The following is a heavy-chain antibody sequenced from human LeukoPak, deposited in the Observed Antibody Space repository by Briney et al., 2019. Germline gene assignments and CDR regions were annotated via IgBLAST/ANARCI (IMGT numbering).Heavy chain of an antibody. J-gene: IGHJ2*01. Sequence: SETLSLTCAVSGGSISSGGYSWSWIRQPPGKGLEWIGYMYHSGSTYYNPSLKSRVTISLDTSQSQVSLKVNSVTAADTAVYFCARGGNGWYFDLWGRGTLVTVSS. CDR2: MYHSGST. V-gene: IGHV4-30-2*01. D-gene: IGHD1-14*01. CDR1: GGSISSGGYS. CDR3: ARGGNGWYFDL.